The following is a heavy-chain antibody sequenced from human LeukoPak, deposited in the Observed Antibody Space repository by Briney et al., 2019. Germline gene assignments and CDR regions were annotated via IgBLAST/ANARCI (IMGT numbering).Heavy chain of an antibody. CDR1: GFTFSTYS. D-gene: IGHD5-12*01. CDR2: ISSSSSYI. J-gene: IGHJ4*02. CDR3: AREGGGYGSPFDY. V-gene: IGHV3-21*01. Sequence: GGSLRLSCAASGFTFSTYSMNWVRQAPGKGLEWVSSISSSSSYIYYADSVKGRFTISRDNAKNSLYLQMNSLRAEDTAVYCCAREGGGYGSPFDYWGQGTLVTVSS.